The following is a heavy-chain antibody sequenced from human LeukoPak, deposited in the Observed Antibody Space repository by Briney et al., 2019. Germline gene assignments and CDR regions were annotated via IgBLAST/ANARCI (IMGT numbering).Heavy chain of an antibody. CDR2: IKSKTDGGTT. V-gene: IGHV3-15*01. CDR3: TTAEIMITFGGVIEPGY. D-gene: IGHD3-16*02. Sequence: GGSLRLSCAASGFTFSNAWMSWVRQPPGKGLEWVGRIKSKTDGGTTDYAAPVKGRFTISRDDSKNTLYLQMNSLKTEDTAVYYCTTAEIMITFGGVIEPGYWGQGTLVTVSS. CDR1: GFTFSNAW. J-gene: IGHJ4*02.